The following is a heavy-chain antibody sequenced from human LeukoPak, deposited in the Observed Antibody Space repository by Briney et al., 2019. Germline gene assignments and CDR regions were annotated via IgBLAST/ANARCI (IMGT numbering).Heavy chain of an antibody. CDR3: ARDRDDYGDG. D-gene: IGHD4-17*01. Sequence: PGGSLRLSCAASGFTFDDYAMHWVRRAPGKGLEWVSGISWNSGSIGYADSVKGRFTISRDNAKNSLYLQMNSLRAEDTAVYYCARDRDDYGDGWGQGTLVTVSS. CDR2: ISWNSGSI. CDR1: GFTFDDYA. V-gene: IGHV3-9*01. J-gene: IGHJ4*02.